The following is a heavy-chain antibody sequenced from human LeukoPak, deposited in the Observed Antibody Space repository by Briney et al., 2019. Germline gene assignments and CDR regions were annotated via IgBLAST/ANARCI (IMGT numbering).Heavy chain of an antibody. CDR2: IIPILGIA. Sequence: SVKVSCKASGGTFSSYASSWVRQAPGQGLEWMGRIIPILGIANYAQKFQGRVTITADKSTSTAYMELSSLRSEDTAVYYCASYCGGDCYSGSFDYWGQGTLVTVSS. CDR3: ASYCGGDCYSGSFDY. CDR1: GGTFSSYA. V-gene: IGHV1-69*04. J-gene: IGHJ4*02. D-gene: IGHD2-21*02.